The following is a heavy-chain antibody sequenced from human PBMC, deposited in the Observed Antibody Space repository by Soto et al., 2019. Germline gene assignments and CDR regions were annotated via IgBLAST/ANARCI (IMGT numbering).Heavy chain of an antibody. Sequence: GGSLRLSCAASGFTFSSYGMHWVRQAPGKGLEWVAVISYDGSNKYYADSVKGRFTISRDNSKNTLYLQMNSLRAEDTAVYYCAKAETYYDILTGYYFFDYWGQGTLVTVSS. V-gene: IGHV3-30*18. CDR3: AKAETYYDILTGYYFFDY. CDR2: ISYDGSNK. CDR1: GFTFSSYG. D-gene: IGHD3-9*01. J-gene: IGHJ4*02.